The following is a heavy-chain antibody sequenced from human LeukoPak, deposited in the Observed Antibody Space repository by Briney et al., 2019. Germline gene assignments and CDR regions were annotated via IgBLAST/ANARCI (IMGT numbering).Heavy chain of an antibody. D-gene: IGHD3-10*01. J-gene: IGHJ4*02. CDR1: GFTFSSYG. V-gene: IGHV3-33*01. CDR3: ARDLLLWFGELSGDSDY. Sequence: GRSLRLSCAASGFTFSSYGMHRVRQAPGKGLEWVADIWYDGSHKYYADSVKGRFTISRDNSKNTLHLQMNSLRAEDTAVYYCARDLLLWFGELSGDSDYWGQGTLVTVSS. CDR2: IWYDGSHK.